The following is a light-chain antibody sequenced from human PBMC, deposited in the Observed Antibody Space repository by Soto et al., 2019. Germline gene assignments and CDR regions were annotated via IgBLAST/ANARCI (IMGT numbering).Light chain of an antibody. CDR2: WAS. CDR1: QSIFYSSNNKNY. Sequence: DIVMTQSPDSLAVSLGERATINCKSSQSIFYSSNNKNYLAWFQQKPGQPPKLLIYWASTRESGVPDRFSGSGSGPDFTLTISGLQAEDVAVYYCQQYYSDTKWTLGQGTKVEIK. J-gene: IGKJ1*01. CDR3: QQYYSDTKWT. V-gene: IGKV4-1*01.